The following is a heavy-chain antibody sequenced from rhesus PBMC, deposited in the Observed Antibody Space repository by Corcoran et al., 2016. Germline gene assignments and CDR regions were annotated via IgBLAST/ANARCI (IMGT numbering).Heavy chain of an antibody. D-gene: IGHD4-23*01. J-gene: IGHJ2*01. V-gene: IGHV4-106*01. CDR1: GGSISDDYY. CDR2: IYGSGGGT. Sequence: QVQLQESGPGLVKPSETLSLTCAVSGGSISDDYYWSWIRQPPGKGLEWIGYIYGSGGGTNYNHSLKTRVTSSIDTSKNQFSLKLRSVTAADTAVYYCARGSNYARYFDLWGPGTPITISA. CDR3: ARGSNYARYFDL.